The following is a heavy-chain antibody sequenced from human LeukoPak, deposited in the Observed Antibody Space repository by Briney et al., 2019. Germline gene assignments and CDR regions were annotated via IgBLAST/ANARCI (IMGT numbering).Heavy chain of an antibody. CDR2: IGISSGNT. J-gene: IGHJ4*02. Sequence: GGSLRLPCAASGFTFSSYSMNWFRQAPGKGLEWISYIGISSGNTKYADSVKGRFTISGDKAKNSVYLQMNSLRVEDTAVYYCARDTKYAFDNWGQGTLVTVSS. CDR3: ARDTKYAFDN. CDR1: GFTFSSYS. D-gene: IGHD2-2*01. V-gene: IGHV3-48*01.